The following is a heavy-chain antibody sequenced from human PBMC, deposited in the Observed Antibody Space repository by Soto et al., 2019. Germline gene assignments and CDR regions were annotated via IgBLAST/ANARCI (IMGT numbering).Heavy chain of an antibody. CDR3: AREGSTSGMDV. J-gene: IGHJ6*02. D-gene: IGHD1-26*01. V-gene: IGHV4-34*01. CDR2: INHSGST. Sequence: PSETLSLTCAVYGGSFSGYYWTWIRQPPGTGLEWIGEINHSGSTNYNPSLKSRVTISVDTSKNQFSLKLSSVTAADTAVYYCAREGSTSGMDVWGQGTTVTVYS. CDR1: GGSFSGYY.